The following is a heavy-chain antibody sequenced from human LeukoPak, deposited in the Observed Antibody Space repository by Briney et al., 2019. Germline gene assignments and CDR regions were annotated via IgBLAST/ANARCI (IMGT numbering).Heavy chain of an antibody. CDR2: IIPILGIA. V-gene: IGHV1-69*02. D-gene: IGHD1-26*01. CDR3: ARRRSGGPFDAFDI. Sequence: ASVKVSCKASGGTFISYTISWVRQAPGQGLEWMGRIIPILGIANYAQKFQGRVTITADKSTSTAYMELSSLRSEDTAVYYCARRRSGGPFDAFDIWGQGTMVTVSS. J-gene: IGHJ3*02. CDR1: GGTFISYT.